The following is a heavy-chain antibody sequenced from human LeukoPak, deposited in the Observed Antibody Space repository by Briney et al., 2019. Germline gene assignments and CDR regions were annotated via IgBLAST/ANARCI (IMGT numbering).Heavy chain of an antibody. D-gene: IGHD4-17*01. V-gene: IGHV5-51*01. CDR1: GYSFTSCW. CDR2: IYPGDSDT. Sequence: AGESLKISCKGSGYSFTSCWIGWVRQMPGKGLEWVGIIYPGDSDTRYSPSFQGQVTISADKSISTAYLQWSSLKASDTAMYYCATSGDYVFYYFDYWGQGTLVTVSS. J-gene: IGHJ4*02. CDR3: ATSGDYVFYYFDY.